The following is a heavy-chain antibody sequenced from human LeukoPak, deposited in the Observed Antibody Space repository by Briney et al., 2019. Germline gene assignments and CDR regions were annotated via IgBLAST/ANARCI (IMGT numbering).Heavy chain of an antibody. J-gene: IGHJ4*02. CDR3: VKEVTGYGYFDY. CDR1: GFTFSNYA. V-gene: IGHV3-23*01. Sequence: GGYLTLYCVASGFTFSNYAMSWVRQAPGKGLEWIAALNGGRTFFQDSVRGRFTISRDNSKNTLYLQLNSLRGDDTAVYYCVKEVTGYGYFDYWGRGTLVTVSS. CDR2: LNGGRT. D-gene: IGHD2-2*03.